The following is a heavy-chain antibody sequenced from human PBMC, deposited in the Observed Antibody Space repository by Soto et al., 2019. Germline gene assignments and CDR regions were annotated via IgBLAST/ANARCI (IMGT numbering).Heavy chain of an antibody. CDR3: ARQGAVATLLDY. CDR1: GGSISSYY. Sequence: QVQLQESGPGLVKPSETLSLTCTVSGGSISSYYWSWIRQPPGKELEWIGYIYYSGSTNYNPSLKSRVTTSVGTSKNQFSLKLNSVTAADTAVYYCARQGAVATLLDYWGQGTLVTVSS. J-gene: IGHJ4*02. CDR2: IYYSGST. D-gene: IGHD6-19*01. V-gene: IGHV4-59*08.